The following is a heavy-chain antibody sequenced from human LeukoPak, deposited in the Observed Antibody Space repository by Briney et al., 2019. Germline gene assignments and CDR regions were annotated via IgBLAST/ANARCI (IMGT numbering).Heavy chain of an antibody. CDR1: GYTFTGYY. CDR3: ARDLSHWLSLPDY. CDR2: INPNSGGT. V-gene: IGHV1-2*02. D-gene: IGHD3-9*01. Sequence: ASVKVSCKASGYTFTGYYMHWVRQAPGQGLEWMGWINPNSGGTNYAQKFQGRVTMTRDTSTSTVYMELSSLRSEDTAVYYCARDLSHWLSLPDYWGQGTLVTVSS. J-gene: IGHJ4*02.